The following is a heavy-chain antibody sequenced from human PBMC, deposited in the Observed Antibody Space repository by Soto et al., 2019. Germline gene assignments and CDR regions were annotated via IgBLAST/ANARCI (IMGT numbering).Heavy chain of an antibody. CDR3: AKDRYGDYGGIDY. D-gene: IGHD4-17*01. Sequence: PSETLSLTCSVSGGSISSGYWTWIRHPPGKGLEWIGYIYLGGSINYNPSIKSRVIISVDMSENYFSLSLASVTAADTAVYYCAKDRYGDYGGIDYWGQGTMVTVSS. V-gene: IGHV4-59*12. CDR1: GGSISSGY. J-gene: IGHJ4*02. CDR2: IYLGGSI.